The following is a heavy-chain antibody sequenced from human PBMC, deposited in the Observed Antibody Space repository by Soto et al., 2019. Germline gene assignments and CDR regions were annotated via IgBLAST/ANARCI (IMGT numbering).Heavy chain of an antibody. CDR2: TYYRSKWYN. Sequence: SQTPSLPFAISRGSVSSNSSALNWIRPSPSRGLEWLGRTYYRSKWYNDYAVSVKSRITINPDTSKNQFSLQLNSVTPEDTAVYYCARVFFDYGDYSLDYWGQGTLVTVSS. D-gene: IGHD4-17*01. J-gene: IGHJ4*02. CDR3: ARVFFDYGDYSLDY. CDR1: RGSVSSNSSA. V-gene: IGHV6-1*01.